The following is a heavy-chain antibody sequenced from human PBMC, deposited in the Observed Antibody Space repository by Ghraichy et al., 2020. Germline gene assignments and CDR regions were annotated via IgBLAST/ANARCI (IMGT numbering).Heavy chain of an antibody. CDR3: ARGKRDSSFDY. CDR2: IYYSGST. V-gene: IGHV4-59*01. CDR1: GGSISSYY. J-gene: IGHJ4*02. Sequence: SETLSLTCTVSGGSISSYYWSWIRQPPGKGLEWIGYIYYSGSTNYNPSLKSRVTISVDTSKNQFSLKLSSVTAADTAVYYCARGKRDSSFDYWGQGTLVTVSS. D-gene: IGHD3-10*01.